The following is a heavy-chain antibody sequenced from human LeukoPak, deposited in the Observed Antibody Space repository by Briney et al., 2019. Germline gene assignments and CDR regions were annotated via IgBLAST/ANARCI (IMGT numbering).Heavy chain of an antibody. D-gene: IGHD3-10*01. CDR3: ARVRDGSEGYWLY. Sequence: GGSLRLSCAASGFTFSGYWMTWVRQAPGKGLEWVANIKTDGSETYYLDSVKGRFTISRDNAKNSLYLQMSSLRVEDTAVYYCARVRDGSEGYWLYWGQGTLVTVSS. CDR1: GFTFSGYW. CDR2: IKTDGSET. J-gene: IGHJ4*02. V-gene: IGHV3-7*03.